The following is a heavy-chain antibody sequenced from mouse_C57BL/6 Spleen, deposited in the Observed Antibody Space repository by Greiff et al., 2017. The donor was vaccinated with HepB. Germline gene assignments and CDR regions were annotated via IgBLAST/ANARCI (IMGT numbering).Heavy chain of an antibody. D-gene: IGHD1-1*01. CDR2: ISSGGSYT. CDR3: ARQDGSLDY. CDR1: GFTFSSYG. V-gene: IGHV5-6*01. J-gene: IGHJ2*01. Sequence: EVKVVESGGDLVKPGGSLKLSCAASGFTFSSYGMSWVRQTPDKRLEWVATISSGGSYTYYPDSVKGRFTISRDNAKNTLYLQMSSLKSEDTAMYYCARQDGSLDYGGQGTTLTVSS.